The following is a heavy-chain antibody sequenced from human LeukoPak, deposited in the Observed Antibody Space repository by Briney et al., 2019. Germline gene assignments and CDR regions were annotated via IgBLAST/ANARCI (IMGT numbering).Heavy chain of an antibody. V-gene: IGHV4-38-2*02. Sequence: SETLSLTCTVSGYSISSGYYWGWIRQPPGKGLEWIGSIYHSGSTYYNPSLKSRVTISVDTSKNQFSLKLSSVTAADTAVYYCARGPGIAAVGGYWGQGTLVTVSS. CDR2: IYHSGST. CDR3: ARGPGIAAVGGY. D-gene: IGHD6-13*01. J-gene: IGHJ4*02. CDR1: GYSISSGYY.